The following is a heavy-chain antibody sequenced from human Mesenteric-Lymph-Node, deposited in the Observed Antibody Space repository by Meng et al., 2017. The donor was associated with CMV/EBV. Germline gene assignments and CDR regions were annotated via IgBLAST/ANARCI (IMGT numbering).Heavy chain of an antibody. D-gene: IGHD3-10*01. CDR2: ISGSGGST. CDR3: AKDQPAPMVRGERYY. J-gene: IGHJ4*02. V-gene: IGHV3-23*01. CDR1: GFTFSSYS. Sequence: GGSLRLSCAASGFTFSSYSMNWVRQAPGKGLEWVSAISGSGGSTYYADSVKGRFTISRDNSKNTLYLQMNSLRAEDTAVYYCAKDQPAPMVRGERYYWGQGTLVTVSS.